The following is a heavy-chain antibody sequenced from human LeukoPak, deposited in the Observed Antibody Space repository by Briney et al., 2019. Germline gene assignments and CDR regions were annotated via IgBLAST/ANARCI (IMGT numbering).Heavy chain of an antibody. V-gene: IGHV1-18*01. J-gene: IGHJ4*02. CDR3: ARVPPLRYCSGGSCSDFDY. CDR1: GYTFTSYG. CDR2: ISAYNGNT. D-gene: IGHD2-15*01. Sequence: ASVKVSCKASGYTFTSYGIRWVRQAPGQGLEWMGWISAYNGNTNYSQKLQGRVTMTTDTSTSTAYMELRSLRSDDTAVYYCARVPPLRYCSGGSCSDFDYWGQGTLVTVSS.